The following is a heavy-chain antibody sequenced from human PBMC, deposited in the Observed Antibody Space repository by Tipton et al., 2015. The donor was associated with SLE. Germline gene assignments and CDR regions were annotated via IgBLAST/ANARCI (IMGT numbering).Heavy chain of an antibody. CDR1: GGSINSYY. J-gene: IGHJ4*02. CDR2: FHHSGST. CDR3: ARDQGGVGDFDY. D-gene: IGHD1-26*01. Sequence: TLSLTCTVSGGSINSYYWNWIRQSPGKGLEWIGYFHHSGSTNYNPSLRSRVTISRDPSKNQFSLNLSSATAADTAVYYCARDQGGVGDFDYWGQGTLVSVSS. V-gene: IGHV4-59*01.